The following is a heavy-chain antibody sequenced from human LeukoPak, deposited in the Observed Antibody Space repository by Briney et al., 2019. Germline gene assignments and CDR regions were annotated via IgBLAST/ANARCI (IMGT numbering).Heavy chain of an antibody. CDR2: IYTSGST. V-gene: IGHV4-61*02. CDR1: GGSISSGSYY. J-gene: IGHJ4*02. CDR3: ARVHSSSWFAPFDC. D-gene: IGHD6-13*01. Sequence: SETLSLTCTVSGGSISSGSYYWSWIRQPAGKGLEWIGRIYTSGSTNYNPSLKTRVTISVDTSKNQFSLKLTSVTAADTAVYYCARVHSSSWFAPFDCWGQGTLVTVSS.